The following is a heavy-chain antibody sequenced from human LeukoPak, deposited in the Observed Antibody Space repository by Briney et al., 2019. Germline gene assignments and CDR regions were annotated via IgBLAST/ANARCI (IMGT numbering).Heavy chain of an antibody. CDR3: AREDGVREGAQTWFDP. V-gene: IGHV1-2*02. D-gene: IGHD5-24*01. J-gene: IGHJ5*02. CDR2: INPNSGGT. CDR1: GFTFSSYA. Sequence: PGGSLRLSCAASGFTFSSYAMHWVRQAPGQGLEWMGWINPNSGGTNYAQKFQGRVTMTRDTSISTAYMELSRLRSDDTAVYYCAREDGVREGAQTWFDPWGQGTLVTVSS.